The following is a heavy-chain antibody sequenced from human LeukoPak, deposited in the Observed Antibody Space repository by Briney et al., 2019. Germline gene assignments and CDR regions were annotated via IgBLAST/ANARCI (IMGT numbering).Heavy chain of an antibody. CDR1: GFTFSYSS. D-gene: IGHD2-8*02. V-gene: IGHV3-21*04. CDR2: IFPSGGEI. J-gene: IGHJ4*02. Sequence: GGSLRLSCAASGFTFSYSSMNWVRQAPGKGLEWVSSIFPSGGEIHYADSVRGRFTISRDNSKSTLSLQMNSLRAEDTAIYYCATYRQVLLPFESWGQGTLVTVSS. CDR3: ATYRQVLLPFES.